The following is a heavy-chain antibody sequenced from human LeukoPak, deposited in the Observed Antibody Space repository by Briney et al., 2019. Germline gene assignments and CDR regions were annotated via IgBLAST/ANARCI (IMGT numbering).Heavy chain of an antibody. D-gene: IGHD5-12*01. CDR2: ISGSGGST. V-gene: IGHV3-23*01. CDR1: GFTFSSYW. CDR3: AKDRGYSGYSDAFDI. Sequence: GGSLRLSCAASGFTFSSYWMSWVRQAPGKGLEWVSAISGSGGSTYHADSVKGRFTISRDKSKNTVYLQMNSLRGEDTAVYYCAKDRGYSGYSDAFDIWGQGTMVTVSS. J-gene: IGHJ3*02.